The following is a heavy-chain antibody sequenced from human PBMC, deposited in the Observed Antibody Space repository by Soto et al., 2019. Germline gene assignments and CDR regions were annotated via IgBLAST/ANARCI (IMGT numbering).Heavy chain of an antibody. CDR1: GFSLSTSGVG. CDR3: AHSPCSGGTCYLFDY. V-gene: IGHV2-5*02. J-gene: IGHJ4*02. Sequence: QITLKESGPALVKPTQTLTLACTISGFSLSTSGVGVGWIRQPPGKALEWLALIYWDDVQRYSPSLKTRLTITKDTSRNRVVLTMTNMDPVDTATYSCAHSPCSGGTCYLFDYWGQGTLVTVSS. D-gene: IGHD2-15*01. CDR2: IYWDDVQ.